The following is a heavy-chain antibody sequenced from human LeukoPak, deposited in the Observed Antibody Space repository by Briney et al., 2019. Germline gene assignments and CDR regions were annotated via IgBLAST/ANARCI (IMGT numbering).Heavy chain of an antibody. CDR2: IHPSGST. V-gene: IGHV4-61*02. J-gene: IGHJ6*03. D-gene: IGHD6-13*01. Sequence: SETLSLTCTVSGGSISSDYYYWTWIRQPAGKGLESNGRIHPSGSTNYNPSLKSRVTISVDTSKNQFSLKLSSVTAADTAVYYCARDRVGQQLVGRNYYYYYMDVWGKGTTVTISS. CDR3: ARDRVGQQLVGRNYYYYYMDV. CDR1: GGSISSDYYY.